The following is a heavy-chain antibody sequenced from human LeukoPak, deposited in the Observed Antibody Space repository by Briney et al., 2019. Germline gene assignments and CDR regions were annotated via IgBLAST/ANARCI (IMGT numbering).Heavy chain of an antibody. CDR1: GYTFTSYY. Sequence: ASVKVSCKASGYTFTSYYMHWVRQAPGQGLEWMGWISAYNGNTNYAQKLQGRVTMTTDTSTSTAYMELRSLRSDDTAVYYCARCRQQLGRYNWFDPWGQGTLVTVSS. J-gene: IGHJ5*02. CDR3: ARCRQQLGRYNWFDP. CDR2: ISAYNGNT. D-gene: IGHD6-13*01. V-gene: IGHV1-18*04.